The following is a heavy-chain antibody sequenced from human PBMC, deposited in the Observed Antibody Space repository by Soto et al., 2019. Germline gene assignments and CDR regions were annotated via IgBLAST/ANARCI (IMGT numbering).Heavy chain of an antibody. CDR2: IIPIFGTA. CDR3: ARDSENGYSYGLGRYFDY. Sequence: QVQLVQSGAEVKKPGSSVKVSCKASGGTFSSYAISWVRQAPGQGLEWMGGIIPIFGTANYAQKFQGRVTITADESTSTAYMELSSLRSEDTAVYYCARDSENGYSYGLGRYFDYWGQGTLVTVSS. V-gene: IGHV1-69*01. CDR1: GGTFSSYA. D-gene: IGHD5-18*01. J-gene: IGHJ4*02.